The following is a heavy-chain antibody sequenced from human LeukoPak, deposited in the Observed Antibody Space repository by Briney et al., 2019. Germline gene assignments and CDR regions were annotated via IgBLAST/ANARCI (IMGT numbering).Heavy chain of an antibody. J-gene: IGHJ4*02. CDR1: GFTFSNYA. V-gene: IGHV3-23*01. CDR2: INAGSGST. D-gene: IGHD3-3*01. CDR3: AKDAGIETFGVVLIQGVFDY. Sequence: GGSLRLSCAASGFTFSNYAMSWVRQAPGKGLEWVSGINAGSGSTYYADSIKGRFTISRDNSKNTLYLQMNSVRAEDTAVYYCAKDAGIETFGVVLIQGVFDYWGQGTLVTVSS.